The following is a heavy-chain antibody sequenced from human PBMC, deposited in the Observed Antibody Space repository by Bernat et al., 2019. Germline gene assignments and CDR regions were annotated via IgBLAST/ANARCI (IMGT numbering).Heavy chain of an antibody. D-gene: IGHD3-3*01. J-gene: IGHJ3*02. CDR1: GSSFTSYW. CDR2: IYPGDSDT. V-gene: IGHV5-51*01. CDR3: ARQYYDFWSGYYTGPDAFDI. Sequence: EVQLVQSGAEVKKPGESLKISCKGSGSSFTSYWIGWVRQMPGKGLEWMGIIYPGDSDTRYSPSFQGQVTISADKSISTAYLQWSSLKASDTAMYYCARQYYDFWSGYYTGPDAFDIWGQGTMVTVSS.